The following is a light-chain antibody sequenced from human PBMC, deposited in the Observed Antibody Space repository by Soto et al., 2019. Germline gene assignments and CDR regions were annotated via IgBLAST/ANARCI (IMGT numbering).Light chain of an antibody. CDR3: SSYTSSSTVV. Sequence: QSALTQPASESGSPGQSITICCTGTSSDVGGYNYVSWYQQHPGKAPKLMIYEVSNRPSGVSNRFSGSKSGNTASLTISGLQAEDEADYYCSSYTSSSTVVFGGGTKLTVL. V-gene: IGLV2-14*01. CDR2: EVS. CDR1: SSDVGGYNY. J-gene: IGLJ2*01.